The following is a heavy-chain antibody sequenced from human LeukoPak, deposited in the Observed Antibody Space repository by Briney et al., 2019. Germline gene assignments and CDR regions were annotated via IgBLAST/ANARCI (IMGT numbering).Heavy chain of an antibody. CDR1: GVSISNYY. CDR3: ARGLVGATTLSAFDI. J-gene: IGHJ3*02. V-gene: IGHV4-4*07. Sequence: PSETLSLTCTVSGVSISNYYWSWIRQPAGKGLKWIGRIYTSGSTNYNPSLKSRVDMSVDTSKNQFSLKLSSVTAADTAVYYCARGLVGATTLSAFDIWGQGTMVTVSS. D-gene: IGHD1-26*01. CDR2: IYTSGST.